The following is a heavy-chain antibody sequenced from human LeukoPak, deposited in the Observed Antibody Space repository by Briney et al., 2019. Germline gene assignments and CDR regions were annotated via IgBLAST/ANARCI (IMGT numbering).Heavy chain of an antibody. D-gene: IGHD3-9*01. Sequence: SETLSLTCTVSGGSISSYYWSWIRQPAGKGLEWIGRIYTSGSTNYNPSLKSRVTMSVDTSKNQFSLKLSSVTAADTAVYYCARGVLRYFDRLSEFDPWGQGTLVTVSS. CDR3: ARGVLRYFDRLSEFDP. CDR1: GGSISSYY. J-gene: IGHJ5*02. CDR2: IYTSGST. V-gene: IGHV4-4*07.